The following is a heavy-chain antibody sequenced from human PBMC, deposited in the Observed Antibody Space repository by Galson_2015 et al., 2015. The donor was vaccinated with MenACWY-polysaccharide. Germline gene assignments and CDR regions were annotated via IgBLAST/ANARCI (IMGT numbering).Heavy chain of an antibody. D-gene: IGHD2-21*01. Sequence: SVKVSCKASGYKFTSYDINWVRQATGQGLEWMGWMNPNSGNTGYAQKFQGRVTMTGNSAMTTAYMELSSLRSEDTAVYYCTRIIARKHTFVDSWGQGTLVSVS. V-gene: IGHV1-8*01. J-gene: IGHJ4*02. CDR3: TRIIARKHTFVDS. CDR1: GYKFTSYD. CDR2: MNPNSGNT.